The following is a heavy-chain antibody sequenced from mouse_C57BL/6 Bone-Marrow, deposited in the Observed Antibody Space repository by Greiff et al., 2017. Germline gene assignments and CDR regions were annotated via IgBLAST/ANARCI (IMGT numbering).Heavy chain of an antibody. V-gene: IGHV2-2*01. CDR3: ARHGYYYVDY. CDR2: IWSGGST. Sequence: QVQLKESGPGLVQPSQSLSITCTVSGFSLTSYGVHWVRQSPGKGLEWLGVIWSGGSTDYNAAFISRLSISKDNSKSQVFFKMNSLQADDTARYYCARHGYYYVDYWGQGTTLTVSS. J-gene: IGHJ2*01. CDR1: GFSLTSYG. D-gene: IGHD2-3*01.